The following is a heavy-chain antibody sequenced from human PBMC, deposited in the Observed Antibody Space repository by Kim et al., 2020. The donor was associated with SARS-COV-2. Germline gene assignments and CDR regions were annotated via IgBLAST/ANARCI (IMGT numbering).Heavy chain of an antibody. J-gene: IGHJ4*02. CDR2: IYHGGST. CDR3: ARGVGYGSGSYIDH. D-gene: IGHD3-10*01. Sequence: SETLSLTCTVSGYSLSSDYYWGWIRQPPGKGLECIGSIYHGGSTYYNPSLKSRVIISVDTSKNWFSLKLSSVTAADTAVYYCARGVGYGSGSYIDHWGQGILVTVSS. V-gene: IGHV4-38-2*02. CDR1: GYSLSSDYY.